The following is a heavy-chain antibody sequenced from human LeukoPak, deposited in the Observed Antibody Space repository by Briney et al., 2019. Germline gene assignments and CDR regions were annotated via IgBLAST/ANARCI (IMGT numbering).Heavy chain of an antibody. V-gene: IGHV3-74*01. CDR1: GFTFSTYW. Sequence: GGSLRLSCAASGFTFSTYWMHWVRQVPGKGLVWVSRINSDGNIITYADSVKGRFTISRDNTRNMVYLQMKSLRVEDTAVYYCAAGMGNYWGQGTLVPV. CDR2: INSDGNII. CDR3: AAGMGNY. D-gene: IGHD1-26*01. J-gene: IGHJ4*02.